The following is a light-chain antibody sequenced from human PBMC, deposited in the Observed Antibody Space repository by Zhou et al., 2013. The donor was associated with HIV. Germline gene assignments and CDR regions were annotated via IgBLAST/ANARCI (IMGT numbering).Light chain of an antibody. V-gene: IGKV3-20*01. CDR3: QQYGSSHT. CDR1: QRVSSD. CDR2: GAS. Sequence: EIVMTQSPATLSVSPGERATLSCRASQRVSSDLAWYQQKPGQAPRLLVYGASTRATGVPDRFSGSGSGTDFTLTITRLEPEDFAVFFCQQYGSSHTFGQGTKLEMK. J-gene: IGKJ2*01.